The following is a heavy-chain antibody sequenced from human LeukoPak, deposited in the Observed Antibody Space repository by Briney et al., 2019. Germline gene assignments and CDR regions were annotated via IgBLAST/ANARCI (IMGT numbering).Heavy chain of an antibody. CDR3: ARGDGTYYYYAMDV. Sequence: GGSLRLSCAASGFTFSNYAMSRVRQAPGKGLEWVSAISGSGSDTYYADSVKGRFTISRDNSKNTLYLQMNSLRAEDTAVYYCARGDGTYYYYAMDVWGQGTTVTVSS. CDR2: ISGSGSDT. CDR1: GFTFSNYA. V-gene: IGHV3-23*01. J-gene: IGHJ6*02. D-gene: IGHD1-14*01.